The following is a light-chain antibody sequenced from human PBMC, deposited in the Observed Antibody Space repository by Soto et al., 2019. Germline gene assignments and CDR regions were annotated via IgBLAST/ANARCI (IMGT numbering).Light chain of an antibody. J-gene: IGKJ1*01. CDR3: QHYDAYSTWT. Sequence: DIQMTQSPSTLSASVGDRVTITCQASQTIRGYLAWYQQKPGKAPKLLIYKASTLESGVPSRFSGSGSGSEFTLTISSLQPDDFAPYYCQHYDAYSTWTFGQGTKVEIK. CDR2: KAS. CDR1: QTIRGY. V-gene: IGKV1-5*03.